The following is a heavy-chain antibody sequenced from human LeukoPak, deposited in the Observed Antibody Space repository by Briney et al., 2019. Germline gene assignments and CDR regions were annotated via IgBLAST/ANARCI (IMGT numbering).Heavy chain of an antibody. Sequence: SETLSLTCAVYGGSFSGYYWSWLRQPPGKGLEWIGEINHSGSTNYNPSLKSRVTISVDTSKNQFSLKLSSVTAADTAVYYCAREFTIFGVVTELAHGMDVWGQGTTVTVSS. CDR2: INHSGST. V-gene: IGHV4-34*01. D-gene: IGHD3-3*01. CDR1: GGSFSGYY. J-gene: IGHJ6*02. CDR3: AREFTIFGVVTELAHGMDV.